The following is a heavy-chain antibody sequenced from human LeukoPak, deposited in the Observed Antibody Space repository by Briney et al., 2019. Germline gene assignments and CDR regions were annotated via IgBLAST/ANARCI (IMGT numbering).Heavy chain of an antibody. CDR1: GYTFTGYY. J-gene: IGHJ5*02. CDR3: ARDLRSSWYVWFDP. CDR2: INPNSGGT. V-gene: IGHV1-2*02. D-gene: IGHD6-13*01. Sequence: ASVKVSFKASGYTFTGYYMHWVRQAPGQGLEWMGWINPNSGGTNYAQKFQGRVTMTRDTSISTAYMELSGLRSDDTAVYYCARDLRSSWYVWFDPWGQGTLVTVSS.